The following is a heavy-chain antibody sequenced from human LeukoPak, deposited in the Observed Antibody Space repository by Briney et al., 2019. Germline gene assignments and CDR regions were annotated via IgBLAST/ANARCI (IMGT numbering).Heavy chain of an antibody. CDR1: GGSISSGSLRTHY. CDR3: ARGDRITARPTAFDY. V-gene: IGHV4-61*01. D-gene: IGHD6-6*01. CDR2: IHYSGST. Sequence: SETLSLTCTISGGSISSGSLRTHYWTWIRQPPGKGLEWIGYIHYSGSTNHNPSLKSRVSISVDTSKNQFSLKLSSVTAADTAVYYCARGDRITARPTAFDYWGQGTLVTVSS. J-gene: IGHJ4*02.